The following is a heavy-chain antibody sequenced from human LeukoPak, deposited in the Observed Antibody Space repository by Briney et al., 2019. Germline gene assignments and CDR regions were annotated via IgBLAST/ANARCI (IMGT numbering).Heavy chain of an antibody. J-gene: IGHJ3*02. CDR1: GYSFSNYG. V-gene: IGHV1-18*01. Sequence: GASVKVSCKASGYSFSNYGLNWVRQAPGQGLEWMGWISAYNGNTNYAQKLQGRVTMTTDTSTSTAYVELRSLRSDDTAVYYCARDRAGGGSAFDIWGQGTMVTVSS. D-gene: IGHD3-16*01. CDR3: ARDRAGGGSAFDI. CDR2: ISAYNGNT.